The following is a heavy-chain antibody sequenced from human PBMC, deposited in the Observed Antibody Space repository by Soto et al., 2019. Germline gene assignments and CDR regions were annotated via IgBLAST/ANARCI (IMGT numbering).Heavy chain of an antibody. D-gene: IGHD3-9*01. CDR3: AMGYFDWLLGYYYYYGMDV. J-gene: IGHJ6*02. V-gene: IGHV4-39*01. Sequence: SETLSLTCTVSGGSISSSSYYWGWIRQPPGMGLEWIGSIYYSGSTYYNPSLKSRVTISVDTSKNQFSLKLSSVTAADTAVYYCAMGYFDWLLGYYYYYGMDVWGQGTTVS. CDR2: IYYSGST. CDR1: GGSISSSSYY.